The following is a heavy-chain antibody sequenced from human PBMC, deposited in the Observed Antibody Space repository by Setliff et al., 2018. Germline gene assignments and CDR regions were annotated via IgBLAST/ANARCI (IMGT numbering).Heavy chain of an antibody. J-gene: IGHJ4*02. Sequence: ASVKVSCKTSGFMFSTYGLSWVRQAPGQAPEWIGCISGYTGDTNYAPKFRDRVTLTIDPSSTTAYRELRSLKSDDTAFYYCARSSAPSVVLAADFDFWGQGTLVTVSS. V-gene: IGHV1-18*01. D-gene: IGHD3-9*01. CDR3: ARSSAPSVVLAADFDF. CDR2: ISGYTGDT. CDR1: GFMFSTYG.